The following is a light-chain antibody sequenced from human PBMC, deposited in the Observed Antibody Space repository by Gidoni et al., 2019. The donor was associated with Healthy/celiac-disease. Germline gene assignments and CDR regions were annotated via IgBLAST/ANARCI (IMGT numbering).Light chain of an antibody. CDR3: SSYTSSSTLDVV. CDR2: EVS. V-gene: IGLV2-18*02. J-gene: IGLJ2*01. CDR1: SSDVGSYNR. Sequence: QSALTQPPSVSGSPGQAVTISCTGTSSDVGSYNRVSWYQQPPGPAPKLMIYEVSNRPSGVPDRFSGSKSGNTASLTISGLQAEDEADYYCSSYTSSSTLDVVFGGGTKLTVL.